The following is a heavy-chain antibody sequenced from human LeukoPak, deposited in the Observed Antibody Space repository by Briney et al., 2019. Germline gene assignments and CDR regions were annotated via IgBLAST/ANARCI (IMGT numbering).Heavy chain of an antibody. Sequence: GGSLRLSCAASGFTAGSYWMTWVRQAPGKGLEWVANIKQDGSEKYYVDSVKGRFTISRDNAKNSLYLQMNSLRAEDTAVYYCARWSAVAGVYYYGMDVWGQGTTVTVSS. V-gene: IGHV3-7*02. J-gene: IGHJ6*02. CDR3: ARWSAVAGVYYYGMDV. CDR2: IKQDGSEK. D-gene: IGHD6-19*01. CDR1: GFTAGSYW.